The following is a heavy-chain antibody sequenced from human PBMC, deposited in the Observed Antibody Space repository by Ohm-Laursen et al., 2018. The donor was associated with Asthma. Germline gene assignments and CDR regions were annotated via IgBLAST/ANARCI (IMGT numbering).Heavy chain of an antibody. CDR3: ARDDYYDSYYYGMDV. J-gene: IGHJ6*02. CDR1: GGTFSSYA. V-gene: IGHV1-3*01. CDR2: INAGNGNT. Sequence: ASVKVSCKASGGTFSSYAISWVRQAPGQRVEWMGWINAGNGNTKYSQKFQGRVTITRDTSASTAYMELSSLRSEDTAVYYCARDDYYDSYYYGMDVWGQGTTVTVSS. D-gene: IGHD3-22*01.